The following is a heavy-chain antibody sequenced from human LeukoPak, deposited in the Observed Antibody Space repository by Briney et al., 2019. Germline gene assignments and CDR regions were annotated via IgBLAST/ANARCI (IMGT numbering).Heavy chain of an antibody. D-gene: IGHD1-26*01. CDR1: GFTFSSYS. CDR2: IQQNGGDK. CDR3: ARIRYSGSYYYDY. Sequence: GGSLRLSCAASGFTFSSYSMNWVRQAPGKGLEWVANIQQNGGDKYYVDSVKGRFAISRDNAKNSLYLQMSSLRAEDTAVYYCARIRYSGSYYYDYWGQGTLVTVSS. J-gene: IGHJ4*02. V-gene: IGHV3-7*01.